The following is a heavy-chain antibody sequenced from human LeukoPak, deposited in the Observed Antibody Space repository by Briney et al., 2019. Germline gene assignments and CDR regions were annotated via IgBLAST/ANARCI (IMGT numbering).Heavy chain of an antibody. J-gene: IGHJ5*02. D-gene: IGHD3-3*01. Sequence: GESLKISCKGSGCSFTSYWIGWVRQMPGKGLEWMGIIYPGDSDTRYSPSFQGQVTISADKSISTAYLQWSSLKASDTAMYYCARQGDYDFWSGYYTAGWFDPWGQGTLVTVSS. CDR1: GCSFTSYW. CDR2: IYPGDSDT. CDR3: ARQGDYDFWSGYYTAGWFDP. V-gene: IGHV5-51*01.